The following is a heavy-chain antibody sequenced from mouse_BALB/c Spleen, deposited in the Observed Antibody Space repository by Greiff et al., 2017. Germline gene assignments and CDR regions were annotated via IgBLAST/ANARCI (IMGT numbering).Heavy chain of an antibody. CDR1: GFTFSSYG. Sequence: EVQVVESGGDLVKPGGSLKLSCAASGFTFSSYGMSWVRQTPDKRLEWVATISSGGSYTYYPDSVKGRFTISRDNAKNTLYLQMSSLKSEDTAMYYCARQDLPGDYYAMDYWGQGTSVTVSS. V-gene: IGHV5-6*01. J-gene: IGHJ4*01. CDR2: ISSGGSYT. CDR3: ARQDLPGDYYAMDY. D-gene: IGHD2-1*01.